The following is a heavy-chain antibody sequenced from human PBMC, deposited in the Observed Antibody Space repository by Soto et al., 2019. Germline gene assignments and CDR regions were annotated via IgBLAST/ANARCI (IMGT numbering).Heavy chain of an antibody. CDR1: GGSFSGYY. D-gene: IGHD3-9*01. CDR3: ARGLNDILTGYPIPRFDY. CDR2: INHSGST. J-gene: IGHJ4*02. V-gene: IGHV4-34*01. Sequence: SETLSLTCAVYGGSFSGYYWSWIRQPPGKGLEWIGEINHSGSTNYNPSLKSRVTISVETSKNQFSLKLSSVTAADTAVYYCARGLNDILTGYPIPRFDYWGQGTLVTVAS.